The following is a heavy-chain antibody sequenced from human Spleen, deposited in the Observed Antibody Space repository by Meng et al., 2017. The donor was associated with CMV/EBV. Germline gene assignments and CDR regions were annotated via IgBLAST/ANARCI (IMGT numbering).Heavy chain of an antibody. CDR1: GFTFSSYS. D-gene: IGHD6-6*01. CDR2: ISTTSSTI. V-gene: IGHV3-48*01. CDR3: AKGEYNSPSLLDY. Sequence: GGSLRLSCAASGFTFSSYSMNWVRQAPGKGLEWVSYISTTSSTIYYADSVKGRFTVSRDNSKNTLHLQMNRLRPEDTAVYYCAKGEYNSPSLLDYWGQGTLVTVSS. J-gene: IGHJ4*02.